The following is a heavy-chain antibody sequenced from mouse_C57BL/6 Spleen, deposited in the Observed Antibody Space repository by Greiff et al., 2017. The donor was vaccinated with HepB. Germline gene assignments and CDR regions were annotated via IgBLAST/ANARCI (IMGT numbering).Heavy chain of an antibody. Sequence: QVHVKQSGAELVKPGASVKISCKASGYAFSSYWMNWVKQRPGKGLEWIGQIYPGDGDTNYNGKFKGKATLTADKSSSTAYMQLSSLTSEDSAVYFCARAGYDETWFAYWGQGTLVTVSA. CDR3: ARAGYDETWFAY. V-gene: IGHV1-80*01. D-gene: IGHD2-2*01. J-gene: IGHJ3*01. CDR2: IYPGDGDT. CDR1: GYAFSSYW.